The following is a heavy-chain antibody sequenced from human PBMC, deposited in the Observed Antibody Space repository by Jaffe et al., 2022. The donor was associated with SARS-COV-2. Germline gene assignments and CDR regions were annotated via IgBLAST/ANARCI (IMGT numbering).Heavy chain of an antibody. CDR3: FTSLTAGTPL. CDR2: IWYDGSNK. V-gene: IGHV3-33*01. J-gene: IGHJ4*02. Sequence: QVQLVESGGGVVQPGRSLRLSCAASGFTFSTYGMHWVRQAPGKGLEWVAVIWYDGSNKFYADSVKGRFTISRDNSKNTLYLQMNSLRAEDTAVYYCFTSLTAGTPLWGQGTLVTVSS. D-gene: IGHD6-19*01. CDR1: GFTFSTYG.